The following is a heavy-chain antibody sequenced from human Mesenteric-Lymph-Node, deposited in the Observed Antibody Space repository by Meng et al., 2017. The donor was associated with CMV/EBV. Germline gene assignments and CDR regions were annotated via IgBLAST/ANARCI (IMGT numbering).Heavy chain of an antibody. CDR1: GFTFSSYE. CDR3: AREGGGFGVVMTPY. CDR2: ISSSGSTI. D-gene: IGHD3-3*01. J-gene: IGHJ4*02. V-gene: IGHV3-48*03. Sequence: GGSLRLSCAASGFTFSSYEMNWVRQAPGKGLEWVSYISSSGSTIYYADSVKGRFTISRDNAKNSLYLQMNSLRAEDTAVYYCAREGGGFGVVMTPYWGQGTLVTVSS.